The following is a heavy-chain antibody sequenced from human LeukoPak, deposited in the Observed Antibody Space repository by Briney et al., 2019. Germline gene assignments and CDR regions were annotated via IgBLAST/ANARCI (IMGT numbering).Heavy chain of an antibody. CDR3: ARGQVLLWFGGSDLDS. Sequence: SETVSLTCAVYGRPFSGYYWSWIRQPPGKGLEGVGEINHSGSTNYNPTLQRRVTISADPSKSQFSLKLRTVAAADTAVYYCARGQVLLWFGGSDLDSWGQGTLVTVSS. CDR2: INHSGST. V-gene: IGHV4-34*01. CDR1: GRPFSGYY. D-gene: IGHD3-10*01. J-gene: IGHJ4*02.